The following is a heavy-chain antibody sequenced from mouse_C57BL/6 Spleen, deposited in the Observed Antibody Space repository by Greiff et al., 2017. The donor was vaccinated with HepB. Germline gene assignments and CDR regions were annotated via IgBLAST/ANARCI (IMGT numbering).Heavy chain of an antibody. V-gene: IGHV1-55*01. J-gene: IGHJ1*03. D-gene: IGHD1-1*01. CDR3: ARSVVDGSSYWYFDV. Sequence: QVQLQQPGAELVKPGASVKMSCKASGYTFTSYWITWVKQRPGQGLEWIGDIYPGSGSTNYNEKFKSKATLTVDTSSSTAYMQLSSLTSEDSAVYYCARSVVDGSSYWYFDVWGTGTTVTVSS. CDR2: IYPGSGST. CDR1: GYTFTSYW.